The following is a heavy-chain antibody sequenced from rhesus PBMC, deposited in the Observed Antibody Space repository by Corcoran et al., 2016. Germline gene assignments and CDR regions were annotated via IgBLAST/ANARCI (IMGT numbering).Heavy chain of an antibody. J-gene: IGHJ4*01. Sequence: QVQLVQSGSEIKQPGASVKLSCKASGYTFTSYYMHWGRQAPGQGLEWIGLISPDNGNKGYAQNFQGRVTITTDTSTSTGYMELSSLRSEDTAVYYCTRTPPTTVSFDYWGQGVLVTVSS. D-gene: IGHD4-29*01. V-gene: IGHV1-180*01. CDR1: GYTFTSYY. CDR3: TRTPPTTVSFDY. CDR2: ISPDNGNK.